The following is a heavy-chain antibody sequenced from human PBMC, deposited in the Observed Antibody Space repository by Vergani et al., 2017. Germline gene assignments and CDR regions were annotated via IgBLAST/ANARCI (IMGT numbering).Heavy chain of an antibody. CDR1: GGSISSGHYY. Sequence: QVQLQESGPGLVKPSETLSLTCTVSGGSISSGHYYWSWIRQHPGKGMEWIGYIYYSGSTYYNPSLKSRVSISVDTSKNQFSPKLSSVTAADTAVYYCARSPGYSYGFWFDPWGQGTLVTVSS. CDR3: ARSPGYSYGFWFDP. D-gene: IGHD5-18*01. J-gene: IGHJ5*02. CDR2: IYYSGST. V-gene: IGHV4-31*03.